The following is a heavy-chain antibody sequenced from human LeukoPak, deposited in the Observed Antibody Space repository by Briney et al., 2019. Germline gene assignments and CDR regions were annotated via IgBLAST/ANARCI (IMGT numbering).Heavy chain of an antibody. V-gene: IGHV4-59*01. CDR2: IYYSGST. CDR1: GGSISSYY. J-gene: IGHJ5*02. CDR3: ARGGYYGSGNDFRFDP. D-gene: IGHD3-10*01. Sequence: SETLSLTCTVSGGSISSYYWSRIRQPPGKGLEWIGYIYYSGSTNYKPSLKSRVTISVDTSKNQFSLKLSSVTAADTAVYYCARGGYYGSGNDFRFDPWGQGTLVTVSS.